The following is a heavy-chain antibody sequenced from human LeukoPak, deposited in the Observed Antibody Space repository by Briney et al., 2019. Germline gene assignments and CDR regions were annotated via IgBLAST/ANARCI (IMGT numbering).Heavy chain of an antibody. V-gene: IGHV3-43*01. CDR3: VKGRRRGYAYGTLES. D-gene: IGHD5-18*01. Sequence: GGSLRLSCAASGFTFDYYTMYWVRQGPEKGLEWVSLISMDGVNRFYADSVKGRFTISRDNNKNSLYLQMNGLRTDDTGLYYCVKGRRRGYAYGTLESWGQGTLVTVSS. CDR1: GFTFDYYT. CDR2: ISMDGVNR. J-gene: IGHJ4*02.